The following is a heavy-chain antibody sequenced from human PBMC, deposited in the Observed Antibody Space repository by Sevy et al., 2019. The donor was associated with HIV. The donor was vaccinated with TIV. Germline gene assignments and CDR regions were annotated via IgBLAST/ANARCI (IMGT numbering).Heavy chain of an antibody. CDR2: IKQDESEK. Sequence: GGSLRLSCVASGFTFTNYWISWVRQTPGKGLEWVATIKQDESEKYYLDSVKGRFAISRDNGKKSVSLQMNCLSAEDTALYYCAREVGGYNWRPYDFDSWGQGTLVTVSS. D-gene: IGHD5-12*01. V-gene: IGHV3-7*01. CDR3: AREVGGYNWRPYDFDS. CDR1: GFTFTNYW. J-gene: IGHJ4*02.